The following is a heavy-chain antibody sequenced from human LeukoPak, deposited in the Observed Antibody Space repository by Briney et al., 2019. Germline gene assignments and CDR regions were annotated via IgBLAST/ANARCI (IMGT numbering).Heavy chain of an antibody. CDR3: ATLSYSSSWYRAFDI. CDR1: GYTLTELS. CDR2: FDPEDGET. J-gene: IGHJ3*02. V-gene: IGHV1-24*01. D-gene: IGHD6-13*01. Sequence: GASVKVSCKVSGYTLTELSMHWVRQAPGKGLEWMGGFDPEDGETIYAQKFQGRVTMTEDTSTDTAYMELSSLRSEDMAVYYCATLSYSSSWYRAFDIWGQGTMVTVSS.